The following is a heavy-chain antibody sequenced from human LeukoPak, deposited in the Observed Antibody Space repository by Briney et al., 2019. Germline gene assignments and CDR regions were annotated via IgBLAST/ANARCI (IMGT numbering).Heavy chain of an antibody. CDR2: IHYTGST. CDR3: ARHSDYSNPIFNY. CDR1: GGSITSSY. Sequence: PSETLSLTCTVSGGSITSSYWSWIRQSPGKGLEWIGYIHYTGSTNYNPSLKSRVTMLIDTSKNQFSLKLSSVTAADTAVYYCARHSDYSNPIFNYWGQGTLVTVSS. V-gene: IGHV4-59*01. J-gene: IGHJ4*02. D-gene: IGHD4-11*01.